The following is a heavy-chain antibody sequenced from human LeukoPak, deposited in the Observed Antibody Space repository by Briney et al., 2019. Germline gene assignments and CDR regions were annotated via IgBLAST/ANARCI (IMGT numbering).Heavy chain of an antibody. CDR2: IRYDGRNK. J-gene: IGHJ4*02. CDR1: GFTFSSYG. Sequence: PGGSLRLSCAASGFTFSSYGMHWVRQAPGKGLEWVAFIRYDGRNKYYADSVKGRLTISRDNSKNTLYLQMNSLRAEDTAVYYCARGPTTVTPFDYWGQGTLVTVSS. CDR3: ARGPTTVTPFDY. V-gene: IGHV3-30*02. D-gene: IGHD4-17*01.